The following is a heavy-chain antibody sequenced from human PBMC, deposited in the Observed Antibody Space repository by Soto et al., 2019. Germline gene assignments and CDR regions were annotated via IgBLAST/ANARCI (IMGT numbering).Heavy chain of an antibody. Sequence: PSETLSLTCTVSGYSMSRGDYYWSWIRLPPGKGLEWIGFVYHTGSTYYSPSLKGRVDISVDTSKNQFSLKLSSVTAADTAVYYCARSTFGVVKNWGQGTLVTVSS. D-gene: IGHD3-3*01. CDR1: GYSMSRGDYY. CDR3: ARSTFGVVKN. CDR2: VYHTGST. J-gene: IGHJ4*02. V-gene: IGHV4-30-4*01.